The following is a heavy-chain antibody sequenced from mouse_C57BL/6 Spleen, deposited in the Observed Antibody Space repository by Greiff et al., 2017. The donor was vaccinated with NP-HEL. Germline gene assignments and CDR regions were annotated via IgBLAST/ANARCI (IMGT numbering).Heavy chain of an antibody. CDR2: IWSDGST. CDR1: GFSFTSYG. CDR3: ARHGGLDDYDGYAMDY. D-gene: IGHD2-4*01. Sequence: VKLVESGPGLVAPSQSLSITCTVSGFSFTSYGVHWVRQPPGQGLEWLVVIWSDGSTTYNSALKSRLSISKDNSKSQVYLKMNILQTEDTAMYYCARHGGLDDYDGYAMDYWGQGTSVTVSS. V-gene: IGHV2-6-1*01. J-gene: IGHJ4*01.